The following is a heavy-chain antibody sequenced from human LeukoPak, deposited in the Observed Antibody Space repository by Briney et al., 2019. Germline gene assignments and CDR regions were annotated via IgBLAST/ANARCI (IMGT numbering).Heavy chain of an antibody. CDR2: INTNTGNP. CDR1: GYTFTSYA. J-gene: IGHJ3*02. CDR3: AKSSSGNDVFVI. Sequence: ASVKVSCKASGYTFTSYAMNWVRQAPGQGLEWMGWINTNTGNPTYAQGFTGRFVFSLDTSVSTAYLQISSLKAEDTAVYYCAKSSSGNDVFVIGGQGKRAPVSS. D-gene: IGHD6-13*01. V-gene: IGHV7-4-1*02.